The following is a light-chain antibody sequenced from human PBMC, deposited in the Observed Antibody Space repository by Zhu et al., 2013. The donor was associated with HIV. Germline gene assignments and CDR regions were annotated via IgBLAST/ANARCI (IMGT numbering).Light chain of an antibody. CDR3: QQYGSSPYT. Sequence: DIVMTQSPDSLAVSLGERATINCKSSQSVLYSSNNKNYLAWYQQNPGQPPKLLIYWASTRESGVPDRFSGSGSGTDFTLTISRLEPEDFAVYYCQQYGSSPYTFAQGTKVEFK. CDR1: QSVLYSSNNKNY. CDR2: WAS. V-gene: IGKV4-1*01. J-gene: IGKJ2*01.